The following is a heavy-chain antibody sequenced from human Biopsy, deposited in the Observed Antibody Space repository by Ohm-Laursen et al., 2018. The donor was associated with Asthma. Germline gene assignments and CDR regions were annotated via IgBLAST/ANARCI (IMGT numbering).Heavy chain of an antibody. CDR2: ISYTGSA. CDR3: ARHWDWGSFFDY. Sequence: GTLSLTCAVSGGSMSSSSYCWGWIRQPPGKGLEWMGSISYTGSAYHNPSPKSRVTISVDTSKNHFSLKLGSVTAADTAVYYCARHWDWGSFFDYWGQGTPVTVSS. D-gene: IGHD7-27*01. CDR1: GGSMSSSSYC. J-gene: IGHJ4*02. V-gene: IGHV4-39*01.